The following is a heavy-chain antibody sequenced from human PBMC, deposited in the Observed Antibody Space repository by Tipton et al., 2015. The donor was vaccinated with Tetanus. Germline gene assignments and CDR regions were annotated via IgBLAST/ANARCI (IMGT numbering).Heavy chain of an antibody. CDR3: ARSASPFDY. CDR2: TSASGDST. CDR1: GFTFSSYS. J-gene: IGHJ4*02. V-gene: IGHV3-23*01. Sequence: GSLRLSCAASGFTFSSYSMTWVRQSPGKGLEWVSATSASGDSTYYADFVKGRFIISRDTSKNTLYLQMNSLRAEDTAVYYCARSASPFDYWGQGTLVTVSS.